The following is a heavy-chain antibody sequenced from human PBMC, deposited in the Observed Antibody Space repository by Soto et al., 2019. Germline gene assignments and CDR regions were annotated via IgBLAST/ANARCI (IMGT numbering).Heavy chain of an antibody. V-gene: IGHV4-39*01. CDR2: IYYSGST. J-gene: IGHJ5*02. Sequence: SETLSLTCTVSGGSISSSSYYWGWIRQPPGKGLEWIGSIYYSGSTYYNTSLKSRVNISVDTSKNQFSLKLSSVTAADTAVYYCARQSAGEDWFDPWGQGTLVTVSS. CDR3: ARQSAGEDWFDP. CDR1: GGSISSSSYY. D-gene: IGHD1-26*01.